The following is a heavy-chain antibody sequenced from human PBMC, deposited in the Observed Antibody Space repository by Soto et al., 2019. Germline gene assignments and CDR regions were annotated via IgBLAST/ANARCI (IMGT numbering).Heavy chain of an antibody. CDR3: ARGYDSSGYYLDDAFDI. Sequence: SSETLSLTCTVSGGSISSGGYYWSWIRQHPGKGLEWIGYIYYSGSTYYNPSLKSRVTISVDTSKNQFSLKLSSVTAADTAVYYCARGYDSSGYYLDDAFDIWGQGTMVTVSS. CDR1: GGSISSGGYY. D-gene: IGHD3-22*01. J-gene: IGHJ3*02. V-gene: IGHV4-31*03. CDR2: IYYSGST.